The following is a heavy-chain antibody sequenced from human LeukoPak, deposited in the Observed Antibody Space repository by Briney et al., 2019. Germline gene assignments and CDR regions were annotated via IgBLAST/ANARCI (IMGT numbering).Heavy chain of an antibody. CDR1: GFTFSSYS. CDR3: AKVQGNGDYVAYYYGMDV. V-gene: IGHV3-30*18. CDR2: ISYDGSNK. Sequence: GSLRLSCAASGFTFSSYSMHWVRQAPGKGLEWVAVISYDGSNKYYADSVKGRFTISRDNSKNTLYLQMNSLRAEDTAVYCCAKVQGNGDYVAYYYGMDVWGQGTTVTVSS. J-gene: IGHJ6*02. D-gene: IGHD4-17*01.